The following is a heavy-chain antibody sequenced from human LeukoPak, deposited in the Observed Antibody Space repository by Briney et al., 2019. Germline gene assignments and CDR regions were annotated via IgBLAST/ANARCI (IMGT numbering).Heavy chain of an antibody. CDR1: GGSFSGYY. Sequence: PSETLSLTCAVYGGSFSGYYWSWIRHPPGEGLEWIGEINHSVSTNYNPSLKSRVPISVDTSKNQFSLKLSSVTAADTAVYYCARGLRYYDSSGYYGLFDYWGQGTLVTVSS. V-gene: IGHV4-34*01. J-gene: IGHJ4*02. CDR2: INHSVST. D-gene: IGHD3-22*01. CDR3: ARGLRYYDSSGYYGLFDY.